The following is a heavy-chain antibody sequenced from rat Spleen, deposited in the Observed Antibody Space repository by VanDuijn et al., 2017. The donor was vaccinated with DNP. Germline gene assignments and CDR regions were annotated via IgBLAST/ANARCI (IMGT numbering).Heavy chain of an antibody. J-gene: IGHJ2*01. Sequence: EVQLQESGSGLVKPSQSLSLTCSVTGYSITSNYWGWIRQFPGNKMEYIGHISYSGRTDYNPSLKSRISITRDTSKNQFFLHLNSVTTEDTATYYCAREEAYYGSDYLDYWGQGVMVTVSS. D-gene: IGHD1-7*01. V-gene: IGHV3-1*01. CDR1: GYSITSNY. CDR2: ISYSGRT. CDR3: AREEAYYGSDYLDY.